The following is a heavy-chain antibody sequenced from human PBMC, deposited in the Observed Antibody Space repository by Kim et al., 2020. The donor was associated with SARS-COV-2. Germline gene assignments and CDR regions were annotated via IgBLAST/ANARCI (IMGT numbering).Heavy chain of an antibody. V-gene: IGHV4-59*01. D-gene: IGHD6-6*01. Sequence: PSLKSRVTISVDTSKNQFSLKLSSVTAADTAVYYCAREVAARRDVGYFQHWGQGTLVTVSS. J-gene: IGHJ1*01. CDR3: AREVAARRDVGYFQH.